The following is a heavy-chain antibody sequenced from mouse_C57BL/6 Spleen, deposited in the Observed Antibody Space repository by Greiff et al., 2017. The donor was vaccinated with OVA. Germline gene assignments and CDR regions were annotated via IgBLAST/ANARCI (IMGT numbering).Heavy chain of an antibody. CDR3: ARGAPNHFWFAY. CDR2: INPNNGGT. J-gene: IGHJ3*01. CDR1: GYTFTDYN. Sequence: EVQLQQSGPELVKPGASVKMSCKASGYTFTDYNMHWVKQSHGKSLEWIGYINPNNGGTSYNQKFKGKATLTVNKSSSTAYMELRSLTSEDSAVYYCARGAPNHFWFAYWGQGTLVTVSA. V-gene: IGHV1-22*01. D-gene: IGHD3-1*01.